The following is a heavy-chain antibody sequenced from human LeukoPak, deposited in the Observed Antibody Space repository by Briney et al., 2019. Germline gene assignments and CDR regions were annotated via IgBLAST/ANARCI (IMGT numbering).Heavy chain of an antibody. D-gene: IGHD6-13*01. V-gene: IGHV4-4*07. CDR2: IYTSGST. CDR1: GGSISSYY. Sequence: SETLSLICTVSGGSISSYYWNWIRQPAGKGLEWIGRIYTSGSTNYNPSLKSRVTMSVDTSKNQFSLKLSSVTAADTAVYYCAREERLYSSSWYPRPYYYYMDVWGKGTTVTVSS. CDR3: AREERLYSSSWYPRPYYYYMDV. J-gene: IGHJ6*03.